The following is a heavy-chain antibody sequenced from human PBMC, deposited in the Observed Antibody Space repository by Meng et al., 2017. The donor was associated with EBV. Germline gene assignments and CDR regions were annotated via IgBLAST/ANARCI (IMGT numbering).Heavy chain of an antibody. CDR1: GYPLTGYY. J-gene: IGHJ4*02. CDR3: ARVGIAVAGTGDY. Sequence: HLCQLGACVNKPGPCLKVPCKPSGYPLTGYYMQWVRQAPGQGLEWMGRINPNSGGTNYAQKFQGRVTMTSDTSISTAYMELSRLRSDDTAVYYCARVGIAVAGTGDYWGQGTLVTVSS. V-gene: IGHV1-2*06. CDR2: INPNSGGT. D-gene: IGHD6-19*01.